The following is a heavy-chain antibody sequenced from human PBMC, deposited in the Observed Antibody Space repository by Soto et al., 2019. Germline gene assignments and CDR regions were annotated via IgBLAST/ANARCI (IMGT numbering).Heavy chain of an antibody. D-gene: IGHD6-19*01. J-gene: IGHJ4*02. Sequence: PGGSLRLSCAASGFTFSSSWMNWVRQAPGKGLLWISRINNDGGYTTYADSVKGRFTISRDNAKNTLYLQMNSLKAEDTGVYYCARSTHTSGRFDYWGRGTLVTVSS. V-gene: IGHV3-74*01. CDR3: ARSTHTSGRFDY. CDR1: GFTFSSSW. CDR2: INNDGGYT.